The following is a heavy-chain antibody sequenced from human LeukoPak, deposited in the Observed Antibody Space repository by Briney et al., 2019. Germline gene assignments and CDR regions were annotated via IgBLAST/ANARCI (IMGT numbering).Heavy chain of an antibody. CDR1: GFTFSSYG. J-gene: IGHJ4*02. CDR3: ARGVGYSYGPRCDY. V-gene: IGHV3-30*03. CDR2: ISYDGSNK. Sequence: PGGSLRLSGAASGFTFSSYGMHWVRKAPGKGLEWVAVISYDGSNKYYADSVKGRFTISRDNSKNTLYLQMNSLRAEDTAVYYCARGVGYSYGPRCDYWGQGTLVTVSS. D-gene: IGHD5-18*01.